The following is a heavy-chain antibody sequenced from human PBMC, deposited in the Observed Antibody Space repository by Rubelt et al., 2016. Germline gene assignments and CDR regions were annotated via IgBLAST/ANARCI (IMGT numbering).Heavy chain of an antibody. D-gene: IGHD3-10*01. Sequence: VQLQQWGAGLLKPSETLSLTCAVYGGSFSGYYWSWIRQPPGKGLEWIGGINHSGRTNYNPSPKSRVTVSVAPSSNQFSRQLGTVTAADTAGDYCAREANYGSGSYHDYWGQGTLVTVSS. CDR1: GGSFSGYY. J-gene: IGHJ4*02. CDR2: INHSGRT. CDR3: AREANYGSGSYHDY. V-gene: IGHV4-34*01.